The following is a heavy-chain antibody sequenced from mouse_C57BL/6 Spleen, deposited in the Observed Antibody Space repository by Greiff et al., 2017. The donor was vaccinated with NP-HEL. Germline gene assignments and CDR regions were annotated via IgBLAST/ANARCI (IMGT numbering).Heavy chain of an antibody. Sequence: QVQLQQSGAELVKPGASVKMSCKASGYTFTSYWITWVKQRPGQGLEWIGDIYPGSGSTNYNEKFKSKATLTVDTSSSTAYMQLSSLTSEDSAVYYCARGDLFWGQGAFWGQGTSVTVSS. J-gene: IGHJ4*01. D-gene: IGHD4-1*01. V-gene: IGHV1-55*01. CDR1: GYTFTSYW. CDR2: IYPGSGST. CDR3: ARGDLFWGQGAF.